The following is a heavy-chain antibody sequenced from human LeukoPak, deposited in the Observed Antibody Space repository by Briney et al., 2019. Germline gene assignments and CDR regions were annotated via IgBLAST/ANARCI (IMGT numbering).Heavy chain of an antibody. D-gene: IGHD1-26*01. Sequence: GGSLRLSCAASGFTFSSYSMNWVRQAPGKGLEWVSHITASGTAMFYADSVKGRFTISRDNAKNSLYLQMNSLRDEDTAAYYCASSGSYRFDYWGQGTLVTVSS. J-gene: IGHJ4*02. CDR3: ASSGSYRFDY. CDR2: ITASGTAM. V-gene: IGHV3-48*02. CDR1: GFTFSSYS.